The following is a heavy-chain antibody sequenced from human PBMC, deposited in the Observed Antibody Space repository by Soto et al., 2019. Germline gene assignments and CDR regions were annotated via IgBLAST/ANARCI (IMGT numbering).Heavy chain of an antibody. Sequence: QVQLVESGGGVVQPGRSLRLSCAASGFTFSSYGMHWVRQAPGKGLAWGAVISYDGSNKYYADYVKGRFTISRDNSKNTLYLQMNSLRAEDTAVYYCAKDKVPVVVTAPLAYWGQGTLVTVSS. CDR1: GFTFSSYG. CDR2: ISYDGSNK. V-gene: IGHV3-30*18. J-gene: IGHJ4*02. D-gene: IGHD2-21*02. CDR3: AKDKVPVVVTAPLAY.